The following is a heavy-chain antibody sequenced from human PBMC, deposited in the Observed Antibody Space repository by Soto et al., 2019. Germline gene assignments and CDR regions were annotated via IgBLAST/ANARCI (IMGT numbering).Heavy chain of an antibody. CDR1: GYTFSVYH. J-gene: IGHJ6*02. CDR2: VHPNSGGT. Sequence: QVHLVQSRAEVKQPGASVKVSCKASGYTFSVYHMHWVRQAPGQGLEWMGWVHPNSGGTNYAQSFEGRVTMTMDTSINTAYMELSRLTSDDTAVYYCAKELQRGIDVWGQGTTVTVSS. D-gene: IGHD4-4*01. CDR3: AKELQRGIDV. V-gene: IGHV1-2*02.